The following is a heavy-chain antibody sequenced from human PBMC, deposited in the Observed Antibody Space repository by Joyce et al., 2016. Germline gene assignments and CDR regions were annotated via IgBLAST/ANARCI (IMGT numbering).Heavy chain of an antibody. CDR3: ARDQDARYYFDF. CDR2: IYYIGRPS. Sequence: QVQLQESGPGLVKPSQTLSLTCAVSGHSMSSGGSYWSWIRQHPGKGLEWIGFIYYIGRPSYYNPSLKSRVTISVDTSKNQFSLSLSSVTAADTAVYYCARDQDARYYFDFWGQGILVTVSS. V-gene: IGHV4-31*11. D-gene: IGHD6-6*01. J-gene: IGHJ4*02. CDR1: GHSMSSGGSY.